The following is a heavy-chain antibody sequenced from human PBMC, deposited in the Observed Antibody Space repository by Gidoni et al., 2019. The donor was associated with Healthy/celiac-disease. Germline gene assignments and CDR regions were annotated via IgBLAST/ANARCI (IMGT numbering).Heavy chain of an antibody. Sequence: EVQLLESGGGLVQPGGSLRLSCAASGFTFSSYAMSWVRQAPGKGLEWVSAIRGSGGRTYYADSVKGRFTISRDNSKNTLYLQMNSLRAEDTAVYYCAKDRSGQRNSYRTYWGQGTLVTVSS. J-gene: IGHJ4*02. CDR3: AKDRSGQRNSYRTY. CDR1: GFTFSSYA. D-gene: IGHD5-18*01. CDR2: IRGSGGRT. V-gene: IGHV3-23*01.